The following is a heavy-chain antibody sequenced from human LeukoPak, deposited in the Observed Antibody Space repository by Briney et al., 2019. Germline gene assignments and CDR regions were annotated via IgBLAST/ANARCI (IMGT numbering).Heavy chain of an antibody. CDR1: GGSISSGSYY. V-gene: IGHV4-61*02. J-gene: IGHJ4*02. CDR2: IYTSGST. Sequence: SETLSLTCTVSGGSISSGSYYWGWIRQPAGKGLEGIGRIYTSGSTNYNPSLKSRFTISVDTSKNQFSLKLSSVTAADTAVYYCARDEGNKGDAYFDYWGQGTLVTVSS. D-gene: IGHD1/OR15-1a*01. CDR3: ARDEGNKGDAYFDY.